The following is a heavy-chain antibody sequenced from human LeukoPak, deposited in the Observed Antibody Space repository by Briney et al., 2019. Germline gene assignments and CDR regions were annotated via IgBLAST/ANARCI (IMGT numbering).Heavy chain of an antibody. Sequence: PGGSLRLSCAASGFTFSSYAMSWVRQAPGKGLEWVSAISGSGGSTYYADSVKGRFTISRDNSKNTLYLQMNSLRAEDTAVYYCAKRLSGSYVSYYFDYWGQGTLVTVSS. V-gene: IGHV3-23*01. CDR3: AKRLSGSYVSYYFDY. D-gene: IGHD1-26*01. CDR1: GFTFSSYA. CDR2: ISGSGGST. J-gene: IGHJ4*02.